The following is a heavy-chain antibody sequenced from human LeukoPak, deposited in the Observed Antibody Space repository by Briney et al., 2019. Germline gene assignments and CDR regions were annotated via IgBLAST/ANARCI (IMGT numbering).Heavy chain of an antibody. CDR3: ASRYLGATQTFDS. Sequence: PGGSLRLSCAASGFTFSSYSMNWVRQAPGKGLEWVSSISSISSYIYYADSVKGRFTISRDNAKNSLYLQMNSLRAEDTAVYYGASRYLGATQTFDSWGQGTLVTVSS. D-gene: IGHD1-26*01. J-gene: IGHJ4*02. CDR2: ISSISSYI. V-gene: IGHV3-21*01. CDR1: GFTFSSYS.